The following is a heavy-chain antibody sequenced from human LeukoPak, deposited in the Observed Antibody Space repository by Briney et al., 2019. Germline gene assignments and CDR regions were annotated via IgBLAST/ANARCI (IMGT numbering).Heavy chain of an antibody. CDR1: GFTFSNYA. CDR3: AKDDYSYYAMDV. V-gene: IGHV3-23*01. Sequence: SGGSLRLSCAASGFTFSNYAMSWVRQAPGKGLEWVSTISSSGGSTFYADSVKGRFTISRDNSRNTLYLQMNSLRAEDTAIYYCAKDDYSYYAMDVWGRGTTVTVSS. J-gene: IGHJ6*02. CDR2: ISSSGGST.